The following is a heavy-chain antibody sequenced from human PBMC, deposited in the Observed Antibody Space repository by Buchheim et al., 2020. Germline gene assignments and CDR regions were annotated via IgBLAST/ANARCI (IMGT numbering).Heavy chain of an antibody. CDR2: INHGGST. D-gene: IGHD2-15*01. J-gene: IGHJ5*02. Sequence: QVQLQQWGARLLRPSDTLSLTCAVYGGSFSGSYWTWIRQPPGKGLEWIGEINHGGSTNYNPSLKSRVTISIDTSKKKFSLKVSSVTAADTAVYYCARQPMGYCSGGNCYLETWGQGT. V-gene: IGHV4-34*01. CDR3: ARQPMGYCSGGNCYLET. CDR1: GGSFSGSY.